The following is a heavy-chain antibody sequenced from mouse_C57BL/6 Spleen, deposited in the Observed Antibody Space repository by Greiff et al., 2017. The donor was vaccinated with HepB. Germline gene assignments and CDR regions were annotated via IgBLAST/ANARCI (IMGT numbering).Heavy chain of an antibody. Sequence: EVKLVESGGGLVKPGGSLKLSCVASGFTFSSYTMSWVRQTPEKRLEWVATISGGGGNTYYPDSVKGRFTISRDNAKNTLYLQMSSLRSEDTALYYCARESTMVTTRDFDVWGTGTTVTVSS. V-gene: IGHV5-9*01. CDR1: GFTFSSYT. CDR3: ARESTMVTTRDFDV. D-gene: IGHD2-2*01. J-gene: IGHJ1*03. CDR2: ISGGGGNT.